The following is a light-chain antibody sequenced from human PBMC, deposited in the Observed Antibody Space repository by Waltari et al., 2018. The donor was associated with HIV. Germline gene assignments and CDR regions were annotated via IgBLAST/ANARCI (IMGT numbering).Light chain of an antibody. CDR2: EDN. V-gene: IGLV6-57*02. Sequence: NFMLTQSHSVSESPGKTVTISCTGNSGSIASNFVQWYQQRPGSAPRNVIYEDNRRPSGVPDRFSGSIGTSSNSASPTISGLKTEDEADYYCQSLYGSNPVFGGGTKLTVL. CDR3: QSLYGSNPV. CDR1: SGSIASNF. J-gene: IGLJ3*02.